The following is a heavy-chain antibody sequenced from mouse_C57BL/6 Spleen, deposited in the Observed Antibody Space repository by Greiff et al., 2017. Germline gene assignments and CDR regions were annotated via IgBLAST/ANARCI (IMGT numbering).Heavy chain of an antibody. V-gene: IGHV1-26*01. CDR1: GYTFTDYY. D-gene: IGHD4-1*01. J-gene: IGHJ2*01. CDR3: ARFSNWDLFDY. CDR2: INPNNGGT. Sequence: VQLMESGPELVKPGASVKISCKASGYTFTDYYMNWVKQSHGKSLEWIGDINPNNGGTSYNQKFKGKVTLTVDKSSSTAYMELRSLTSEDSAVYNCARFSNWDLFDYWGQGTTLTVSS.